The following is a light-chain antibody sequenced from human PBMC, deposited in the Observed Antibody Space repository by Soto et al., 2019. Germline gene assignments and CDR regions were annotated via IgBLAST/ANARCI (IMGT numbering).Light chain of an antibody. Sequence: DIQMTQSPSTLSGPVGDTVPITCWASQTISSWLAWYQQKPGKAPKLLIYKASTLKSGVPSRFSGSGSGTEFTLTISSLQPDDFATYYCQHYNSYSEAFGQGTKVDIK. J-gene: IGKJ1*01. CDR2: KAS. CDR3: QHYNSYSEA. V-gene: IGKV1-5*03. CDR1: QTISSW.